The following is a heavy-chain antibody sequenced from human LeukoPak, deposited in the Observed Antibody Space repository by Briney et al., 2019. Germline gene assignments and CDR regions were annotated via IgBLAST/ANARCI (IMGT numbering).Heavy chain of an antibody. J-gene: IGHJ5*02. V-gene: IGHV4-59*01. D-gene: IGHD6-13*01. CDR3: ARATLIAAAGNWFDP. CDR2: IYYSGST. CDR1: GGSISSYY. Sequence: PSETLSLTCTVSGGSISSYYWSWIQQPPGKGLEWIGYIYYSGSTNYNPSLKSRVTISVDTSKNQFSLKLSSVTAADTAVYYCARATLIAAAGNWFDPWGQGTLVTVSS.